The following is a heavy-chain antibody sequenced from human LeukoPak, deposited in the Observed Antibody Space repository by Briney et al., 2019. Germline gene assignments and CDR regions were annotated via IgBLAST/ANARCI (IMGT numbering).Heavy chain of an antibody. V-gene: IGHV4-61*02. J-gene: IGHJ6*03. CDR3: ARGSTVTNRFYYYHYYMDV. CDR2: IYTSGST. Sequence: SETLSLTCTVSGGSISSGSYYWSWIRQPAGKGLEWIGRIYTSGSTNYNPSLKSRVTMSVDTSKNQFSLKLSSVTAADTAVYYCARGSTVTNRFYYYHYYMDVWGKGTTVTVSS. D-gene: IGHD4-17*01. CDR1: GGSISSGSYY.